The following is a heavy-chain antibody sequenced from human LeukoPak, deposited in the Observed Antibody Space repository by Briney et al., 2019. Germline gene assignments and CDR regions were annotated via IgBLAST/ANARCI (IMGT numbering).Heavy chain of an antibody. V-gene: IGHV4-39*01. CDR3: ARTDYYYGMDV. J-gene: IGHJ6*02. Sequence: SETLSLTCTDSGGSISSSSYYWGWIRQPPGKGLEWIGSIYYSGSTYYNPSLKSRVTISVDTSKNQFSLRLSSVTAADTAVYYCARTDYYYGMDVWGQGTTVTVSS. CDR2: IYYSGST. CDR1: GGSISSSSYY.